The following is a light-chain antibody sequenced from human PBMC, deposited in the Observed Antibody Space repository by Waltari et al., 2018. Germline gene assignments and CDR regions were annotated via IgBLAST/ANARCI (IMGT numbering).Light chain of an antibody. J-gene: IGLJ2*01. CDR2: KDT. Sequence: SYELTQPPSVSVSPGQTARITCSGDALPKQYSFWYQQRSGQAPVVVIYKDTERPSGIPDRLSGSSSGTRVTLTISGVQAEDEADYYCQSTDNSGTYVVFGGGTKLTVL. V-gene: IGLV3-25*03. CDR1: ALPKQY. CDR3: QSTDNSGTYVV.